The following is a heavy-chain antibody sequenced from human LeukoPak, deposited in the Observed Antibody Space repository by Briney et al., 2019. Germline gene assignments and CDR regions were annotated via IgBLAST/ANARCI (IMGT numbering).Heavy chain of an antibody. CDR2: IYYSGTT. CDR3: AVESSSYRSIGN. CDR1: GGSISYYY. Sequence: SETLSLTCTVSGGSISYYYWSWIRQSPGKGLEWIGYIYYSGTTNYNPSLKSRVTISVDTSKNQFSLQLRSVTAADTAVYYCAVESSSYRSIGNWGLGTLVTVSS. J-gene: IGHJ4*02. D-gene: IGHD2-15*01. V-gene: IGHV4-59*01.